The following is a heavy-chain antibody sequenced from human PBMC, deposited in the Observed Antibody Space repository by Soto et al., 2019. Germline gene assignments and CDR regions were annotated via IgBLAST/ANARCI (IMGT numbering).Heavy chain of an antibody. CDR2: IKHDGSEK. Sequence: EVQLVESGGDLVQPGGSLRLSCVGSGFTFRDYWMSWVRQAPGKGLEWVANIKHDGSEKYSVDSVMGRFTVSRDNAKDSLFLHLNSLRVDYTAVYYCSRMNTKRSRRPFHSYYYGMDVWGQGTTVTVSS. CDR3: SRMNTKRSRRPFHSYYYGMDV. CDR1: GFTFRDYW. V-gene: IGHV3-7*03. J-gene: IGHJ6*02. D-gene: IGHD3-3*02.